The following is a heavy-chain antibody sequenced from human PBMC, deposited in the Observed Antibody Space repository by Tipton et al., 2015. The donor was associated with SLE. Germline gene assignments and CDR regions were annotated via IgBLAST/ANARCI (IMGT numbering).Heavy chain of an antibody. J-gene: IGHJ6*03. CDR2: ISGSASTI. CDR1: GFTFSISE. CDR3: TSIRGYYYMDV. Sequence: VQLVQSGGGLVQPGGSLRLSCAASGFTFSISEMSWVRQAPGKGLEWLSYISGSASTIYYADSVKGRFTISRDNAKDSLYLQMNSLRAEDTAVYYCTSIRGYYYMDVWGKGTTVIVSS. V-gene: IGHV3-48*03. D-gene: IGHD3-22*01.